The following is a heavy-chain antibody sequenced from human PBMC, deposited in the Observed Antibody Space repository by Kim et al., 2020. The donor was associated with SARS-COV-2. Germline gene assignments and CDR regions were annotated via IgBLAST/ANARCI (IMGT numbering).Heavy chain of an antibody. J-gene: IGHJ4*02. Sequence: GGSLRLSCAASGFTFSSHWMSWVRQAPGKGLEWVANIKQDGSEKYYVDSVKGRFTISRDNAKNSLYLQMNSLRAEDTAVYYCARDVTNLRVWFGADHELNDYWRQGTLVTVSS. CDR3: ARDVTNLRVWFGADHELNDY. CDR1: GFTFSSHW. V-gene: IGHV3-7*01. CDR2: IKQDGSEK. D-gene: IGHD3-10*01.